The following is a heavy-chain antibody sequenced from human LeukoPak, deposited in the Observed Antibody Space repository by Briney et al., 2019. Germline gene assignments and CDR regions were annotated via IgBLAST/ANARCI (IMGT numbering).Heavy chain of an antibody. J-gene: IGHJ5*02. CDR1: GGSISSYY. V-gene: IGHV4-59*01. Sequence: SETLSLTCTVSGGSISSYYWSWIRQPPGKGLEWIGYICYSGSTNYNPSLKSRVTISVDTSKNQFSLKLSSVTAADTAVYYCARGRRYCSSTSCYTGFDPWGQGTLVTVSS. D-gene: IGHD2-2*02. CDR2: ICYSGST. CDR3: ARGRRYCSSTSCYTGFDP.